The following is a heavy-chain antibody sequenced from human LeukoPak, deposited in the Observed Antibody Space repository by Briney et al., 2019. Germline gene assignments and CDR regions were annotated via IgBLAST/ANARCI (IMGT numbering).Heavy chain of an antibody. CDR1: GYSISSGYY. D-gene: IGHD6-19*01. V-gene: IGHV4-38-2*02. CDR2: IYHSGST. J-gene: IGHJ5*02. CDR3: ARGGVGEQWLPKKNSRRGQVTNNNWFDP. Sequence: SETLSLTCTVSGYSISSGYYWGWIRQPPGKGLEWIGSIYHSGSTYYNPSLKSRVTISVDTSKNQFSLKLSSVTAADTAVYYCARGGVGEQWLPKKNSRRGQVTNNNWFDPWGQGTLVTVSS.